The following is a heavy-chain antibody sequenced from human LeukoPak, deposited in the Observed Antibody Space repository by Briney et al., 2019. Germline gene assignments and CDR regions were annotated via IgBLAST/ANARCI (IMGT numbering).Heavy chain of an antibody. J-gene: IGHJ4*02. D-gene: IGHD2-2*01. Sequence: PSETLSLTCTVSGGSISSSSYYWGWIRQPPGKGLEWIGSIYYSGSTYYNPSLKSRVTLSLDTSKNQFSLKLSSVTAADTAVYYCARYPCSSTRCPSFDYWGQGTLVTVSS. CDR1: GGSISSSSYY. CDR2: IYYSGST. V-gene: IGHV4-39*07. CDR3: ARYPCSSTRCPSFDY.